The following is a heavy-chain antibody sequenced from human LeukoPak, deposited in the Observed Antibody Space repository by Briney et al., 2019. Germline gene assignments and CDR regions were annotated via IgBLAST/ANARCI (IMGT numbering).Heavy chain of an antibody. Sequence: GGSLRLSCAASGFTVSSNYMSWVRQAPGKGLEWGSVIYSGGSTYYADSVKGRFTISRDNSKNTLYLQMNSLRAEDTAVYYCARGPSAQQLVYWGQGTLVTVSS. CDR3: ARGPSAQQLVY. CDR1: GFTVSSNY. V-gene: IGHV3-66*02. D-gene: IGHD6-13*01. CDR2: IYSGGST. J-gene: IGHJ4*02.